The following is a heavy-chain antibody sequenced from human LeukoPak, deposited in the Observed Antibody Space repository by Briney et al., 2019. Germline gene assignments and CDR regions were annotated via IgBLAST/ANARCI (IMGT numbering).Heavy chain of an antibody. CDR2: IYYSGST. CDR1: GGSISSYY. J-gene: IGHJ4*02. V-gene: IGHV4-59*08. Sequence: SETLSLTCTVSGGSISSYYWSWIRQPPGKGLEWIGYIYYSGSTNYNPSLKSRVTISVDTSKNQFSLKLSSVTAADTAVYYCARQSGLYYFDYWGQGTLVTVSS. D-gene: IGHD3-3*01. CDR3: ARQSGLYYFDY.